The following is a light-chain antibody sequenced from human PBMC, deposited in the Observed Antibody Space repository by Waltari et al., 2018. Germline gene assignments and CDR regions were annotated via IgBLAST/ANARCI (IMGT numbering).Light chain of an antibody. CDR1: QGISSY. Sequence: IQMSQSPSSLSASVGDRVTITCRASQGISSYLNWYQQKPGKAPKLLIYYAYSLASGVPSRFRGSGSGTEFTLTISSLQPEDFATYYCQQGNSYPLTFGGGTKVEIK. CDR3: QQGNSYPLT. CDR2: YAY. J-gene: IGKJ4*01. V-gene: IGKV1-13*02.